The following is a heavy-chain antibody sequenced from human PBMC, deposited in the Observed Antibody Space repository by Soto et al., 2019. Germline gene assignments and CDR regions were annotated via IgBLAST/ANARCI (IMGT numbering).Heavy chain of an antibody. CDR3: ATAGEVGATYYFDY. Sequence: ASVKVSCKVSGYTLTELSMHWVRQAPGKGLEWMGGFDPEDGETIYAQRFQGRVTMTEDTSTDTAYIELSSLRSEDTAVYYCATAGEVGATYYFDYWGQGTLVTVSS. CDR1: GYTLTELS. D-gene: IGHD1-26*01. V-gene: IGHV1-24*01. CDR2: FDPEDGET. J-gene: IGHJ4*02.